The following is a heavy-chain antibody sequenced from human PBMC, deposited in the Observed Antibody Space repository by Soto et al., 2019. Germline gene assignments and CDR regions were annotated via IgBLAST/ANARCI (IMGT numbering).Heavy chain of an antibody. CDR2: IFSSGST. V-gene: IGHV4-4*07. J-gene: IGHJ4*02. Sequence: SETLSLTCTVSGGSINTFYWSWVRQPAGKGLERIGRIFSSGSTSFNPSLESRVAMSVDTSKNHFSLNLSSVTAADMAVYYCAREGSYSAYNFAHGIQLWSFDFWGQGALVTVSS. CDR1: GGSINTFY. D-gene: IGHD5-12*01. CDR3: AREGSYSAYNFAHGIQLWSFDF.